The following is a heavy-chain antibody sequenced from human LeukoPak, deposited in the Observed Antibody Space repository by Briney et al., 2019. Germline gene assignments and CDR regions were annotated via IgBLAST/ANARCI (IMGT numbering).Heavy chain of an antibody. CDR2: NSPNSGGT. CDR1: GYTFTDYY. Sequence: ASVKVSCKASGYTFTDYYVHWVRQAPGQGLEWMGRNSPNSGGTNYAQKSRGRLTVTRDTSISTAYMELSSLRSDDTAVYYCAKNRAGDYADYWGQGTLVTVSS. D-gene: IGHD4-17*01. CDR3: AKNRAGDYADY. J-gene: IGHJ4*02. V-gene: IGHV1-2*06.